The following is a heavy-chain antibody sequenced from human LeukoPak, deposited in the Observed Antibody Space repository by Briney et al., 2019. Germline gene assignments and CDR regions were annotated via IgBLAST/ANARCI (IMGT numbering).Heavy chain of an antibody. V-gene: IGHV4-59*12. CDR1: GGSISSYY. J-gene: IGHJ4*02. D-gene: IGHD3-22*01. CDR2: IYYSGST. Sequence: SETLSLTCTVSGGSISSYYWSWIRQPPGKGLEWIGYIYYSGSTNYNPSLKSRVTISVDTSKNQFSLKLSSVTAADTAVYYCARGRYYYDSSGYYYVNPQPPDYWGQGTLVTVSS. CDR3: ARGRYYYDSSGYYYVNPQPPDY.